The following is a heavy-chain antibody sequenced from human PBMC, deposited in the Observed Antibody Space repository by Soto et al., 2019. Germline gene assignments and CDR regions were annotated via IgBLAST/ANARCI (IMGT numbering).Heavy chain of an antibody. CDR1: GGSLSSYY. V-gene: IGHV4-59*01. CDR3: ARVGGGSCDYWMED. CDR2: IYYSGST. J-gene: IGHJ6*02. D-gene: IGHD2-15*01. Sequence: PSETLCLTCTVSGGSLSSYYWSWIRQPPGKGLEWIGYIYYSGSTNYNPSLKSRATISVDTSKNQFSLKLTSVTAADTAVYYSARVGGGSCDYWMEDWCQGTTVTVSS.